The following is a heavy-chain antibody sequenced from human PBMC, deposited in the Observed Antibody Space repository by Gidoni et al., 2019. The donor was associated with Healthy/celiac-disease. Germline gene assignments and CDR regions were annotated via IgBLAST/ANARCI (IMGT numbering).Heavy chain of an antibody. CDR1: GGNFRSYT. D-gene: IGHD3-9*01. Sequence: QVQLVQSGAEVKKPGSSVKVSCKASGGNFRSYTTSWVRKAPGQGLEWMGRIIPILGIANYAQKCQGRVTSTADKSTSTAYMELSSLRSEDTAVYYCAREHFDWPSYYYGMDVWGQGTTVTVSS. V-gene: IGHV1-69*08. CDR2: IIPILGIA. J-gene: IGHJ6*02. CDR3: AREHFDWPSYYYGMDV.